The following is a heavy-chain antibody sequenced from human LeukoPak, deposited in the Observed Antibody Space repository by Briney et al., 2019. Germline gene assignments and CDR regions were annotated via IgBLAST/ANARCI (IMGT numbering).Heavy chain of an antibody. CDR1: GFTFSSYA. CDR2: ISYDGSNK. V-gene: IGHV3-30-3*01. Sequence: PGGSLRLSWEASGFTFSSYAMHWVRQAPGKGLEWVAVISYDGSNKYYADSVKGRFTISRDNSKNTLYLQMNSLRAEDTAVYYCARTSTDYFDYWGQGTLVTVSS. CDR3: ARTSTDYFDY. J-gene: IGHJ4*02.